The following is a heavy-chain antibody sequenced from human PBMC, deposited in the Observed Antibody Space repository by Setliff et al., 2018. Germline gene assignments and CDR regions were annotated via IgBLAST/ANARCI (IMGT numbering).Heavy chain of an antibody. Sequence: SETLSLTCAVSGVSVNSLTWWSWVRQSPGKGLEWIGHIYTSGSTNYNPSLKSRVTISVDTSKNQFSLKLSSVTAADTAVYYCARPHDYGDYSLYVWGKGTTVTVSS. CDR2: IYTSGST. CDR1: GVSVNSLTW. V-gene: IGHV4-4*02. D-gene: IGHD4-17*01. CDR3: ARPHDYGDYSLYV. J-gene: IGHJ6*04.